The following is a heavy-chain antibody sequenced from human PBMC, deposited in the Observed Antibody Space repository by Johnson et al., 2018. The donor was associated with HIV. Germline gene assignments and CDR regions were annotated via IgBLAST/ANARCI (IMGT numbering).Heavy chain of an antibody. J-gene: IGHJ3*02. CDR1: GFTFSSYG. V-gene: IGHV3-30*02. CDR3: AKDELGMGIGGAFDI. D-gene: IGHD3-3*01. Sequence: QVQVVESGGGVVQPEGSLRLSCAASGFTFSSYGMHWVRQAPGKGLEWVAFISYDGSNKYYADSVKGRFTISRDNSKNTLYLQMNSLRAEDTAVYYCAKDELGMGIGGAFDIWGQGTMVTVSS. CDR2: ISYDGSNK.